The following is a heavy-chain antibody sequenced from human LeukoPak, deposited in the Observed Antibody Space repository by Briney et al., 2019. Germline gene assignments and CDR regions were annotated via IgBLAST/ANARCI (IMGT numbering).Heavy chain of an antibody. Sequence: GESLKLSCKASVYVFRSYWIVWVRQMPGGARECLGFIIPDDSDARYSPSHQGQVTISVDNSVNTAYLQWGGLTASDTAIYYCARLTGTLAPPDIFGLDVWGQGTSVIVSS. CDR2: IIPDDSDA. D-gene: IGHD4-11*01. V-gene: IGHV5-51*01. J-gene: IGHJ6*02. CDR1: VYVFRSYW. CDR3: ARLTGTLAPPDIFGLDV.